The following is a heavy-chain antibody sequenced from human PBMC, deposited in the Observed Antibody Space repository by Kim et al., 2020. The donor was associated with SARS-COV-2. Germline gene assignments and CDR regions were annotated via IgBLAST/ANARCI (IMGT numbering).Heavy chain of an antibody. V-gene: IGHV1-69*01. J-gene: IGHJ6*02. Sequence: QKCQGRVTITADESTSTAYMELSSLRSEDTAVYYCARDQGLDYYYGMDVWGQGTTVTVSS. CDR3: ARDQGLDYYYGMDV.